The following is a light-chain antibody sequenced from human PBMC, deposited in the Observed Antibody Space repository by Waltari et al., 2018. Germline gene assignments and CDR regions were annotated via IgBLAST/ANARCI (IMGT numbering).Light chain of an antibody. CDR2: TAS. J-gene: IGKJ1*01. V-gene: IGKV1-39*01. CDR1: QSISGY. CDR3: QQSYTTPRT. Sequence: DIQMTQSPSSRSASVGDRVTTTCRPSQSISGYLNWYQQKPGKAPNFLIYTASTLQSGVPSRFSGSGSGTDFTLTISSRQPEDFATYYCQQSYTTPRTFGQGTRVDIK.